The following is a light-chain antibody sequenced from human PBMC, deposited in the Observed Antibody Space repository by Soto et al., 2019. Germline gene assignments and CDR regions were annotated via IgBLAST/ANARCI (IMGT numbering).Light chain of an antibody. Sequence: DIQMTQSPSTVSASVGDTVSISCRASQSITPWLAWHQQKAGKAPRVIIYKTSDLENGVPERFSGSGSGTEFTLTIKNLQPDDFATYYCQQCYMHETFGPGTKVDIK. CDR1: QSITPW. V-gene: IGKV1-5*03. CDR2: KTS. J-gene: IGKJ1*01. CDR3: QQCYMHET.